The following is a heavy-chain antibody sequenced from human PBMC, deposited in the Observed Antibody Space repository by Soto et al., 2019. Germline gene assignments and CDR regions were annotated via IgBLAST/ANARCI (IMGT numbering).Heavy chain of an antibody. J-gene: IGHJ6*03. CDR3: ARGGYCSGGSCYYYYYYMDV. D-gene: IGHD2-15*01. CDR1: GYTFTSYD. CDR2: MNPNSGNT. Sequence: QVPLVQSGAEVKKPGASVKVSCKASGYTFTSYDINWVRQATGQGLEWMGWMNPNSGNTGYAQKFQGRVTMTRNTSISTAYMELSSLRSEDTAVYYCARGGYCSGGSCYYYYYYMDVWGKGTTVTVSS. V-gene: IGHV1-8*01.